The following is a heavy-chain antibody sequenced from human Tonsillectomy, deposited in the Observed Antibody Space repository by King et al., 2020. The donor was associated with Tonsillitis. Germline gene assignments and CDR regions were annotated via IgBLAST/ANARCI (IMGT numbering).Heavy chain of an antibody. J-gene: IGHJ4*02. CDR1: GFTFSTFS. Sequence: VQLVESGGGLFKPGGSLRLSCAASGFTFSTFSMNWVRQAPGRGLEWVSFISGSSAYIEYADSVKGRFTVSRDNAKNSLFLQMNSLRAEDTAIYYCARDLGRLSGSYFDYCGQGTPVTVPS. CDR3: ARDLGRLSGSYFDY. CDR2: ISGSSAYI. V-gene: IGHV3-21*01. D-gene: IGHD1-26*01.